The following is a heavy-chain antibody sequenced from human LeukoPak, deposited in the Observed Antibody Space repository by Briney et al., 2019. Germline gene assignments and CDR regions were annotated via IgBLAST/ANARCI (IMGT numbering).Heavy chain of an antibody. D-gene: IGHD6-19*01. CDR2: IIPIFGTA. J-gene: IGHJ6*02. CDR1: GYTFTGYY. Sequence: SVKVSCKASGYTFTGYYMHWVRQAPGQGLEWMGGIIPIFGTANYAQKFQGRVTITADESTSTAYMELSSLRSEDTAVYYCARLGNGWLVRNYYYYGMDVWGQGTTVTVSS. CDR3: ARLGNGWLVRNYYYYGMDV. V-gene: IGHV1-69*13.